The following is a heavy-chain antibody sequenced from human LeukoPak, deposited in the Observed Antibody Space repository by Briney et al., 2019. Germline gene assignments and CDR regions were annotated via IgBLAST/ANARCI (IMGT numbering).Heavy chain of an antibody. CDR2: ISSSSSYI. CDR3: ARDSAYYYDSSGYYYAFDY. D-gene: IGHD3-22*01. CDR1: GFTFSSYS. Sequence: GGSLRLSCAASGFTFSSYSMNWVRQAPGKGLEWVSSISSSSSYIYYADSVKGRFTISRDNAKNSPYLQMNSLRAEDTAVYYCARDSAYYYDSSGYYYAFDYWGQGTLVTVSS. J-gene: IGHJ4*02. V-gene: IGHV3-21*01.